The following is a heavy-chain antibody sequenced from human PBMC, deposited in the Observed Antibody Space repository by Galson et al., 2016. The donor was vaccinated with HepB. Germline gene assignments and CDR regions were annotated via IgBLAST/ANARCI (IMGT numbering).Heavy chain of an antibody. CDR2: IDPSDSRT. Sequence: QSGAEVKKPGESLRISCKGSGYSFTSYWLNWVRQMPGKGLEWMGKIDPSDSRTSYSPSFQGHVTISVDKSISTAYVQWSSLKASDTAIYYCARHTDYGQEDYWGQGTLVTVSS. CDR3: ARHTDYGQEDY. V-gene: IGHV5-10-1*01. J-gene: IGHJ4*02. CDR1: GYSFTSYW. D-gene: IGHD3-10*01.